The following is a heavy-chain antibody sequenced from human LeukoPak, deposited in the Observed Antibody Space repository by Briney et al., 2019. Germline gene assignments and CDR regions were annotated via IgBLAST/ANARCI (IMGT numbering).Heavy chain of an antibody. CDR2: ISSSSTSI. J-gene: IGHJ5*02. CDR3: ARPPLGYCSGGSCSFDP. CDR1: GFTFSNYS. D-gene: IGHD2-15*01. Sequence: PGGSLRLSCAASGFTFSNYSMNWVRQAPGKGPEWVSYISSSSTSIYYADSVRGRFTISRDNAKNSLYLQMNSLRADDTAVYYCARPPLGYCSGGSCSFDPWGQGTLVTVSS. V-gene: IGHV3-48*04.